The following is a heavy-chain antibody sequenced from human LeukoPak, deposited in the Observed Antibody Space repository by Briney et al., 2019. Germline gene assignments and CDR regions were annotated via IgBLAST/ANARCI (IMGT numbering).Heavy chain of an antibody. D-gene: IGHD4-17*01. CDR2: ITASDYTT. Sequence: GGSLRLSCAASGFIFREYATTCVRQAPGKGLEWVSSITASDYTTYADSVKGRFTISRDNSKNTLYLQMDSLRGDDTALYHCARDPNGDYIGAFDNWGQGTMVTVSS. CDR1: GFIFREYA. V-gene: IGHV3-23*01. CDR3: ARDPNGDYIGAFDN. J-gene: IGHJ3*02.